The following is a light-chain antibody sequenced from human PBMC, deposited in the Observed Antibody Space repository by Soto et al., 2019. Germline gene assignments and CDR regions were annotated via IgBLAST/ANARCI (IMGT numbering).Light chain of an antibody. CDR2: EVT. J-gene: IGLJ1*01. CDR3: SSYTISSTYV. Sequence: QSALTQPRSVSASPGQSITISCTGTSSDVGTYDDVSWYRQHPGKGPKLLIYEVTNRPSGVSNRFSGSKSGNTASLTISGLQAEDEADYYCSSYTISSTYVFGIGTKLTVL. CDR1: SSDVGTYDD. V-gene: IGLV2-14*01.